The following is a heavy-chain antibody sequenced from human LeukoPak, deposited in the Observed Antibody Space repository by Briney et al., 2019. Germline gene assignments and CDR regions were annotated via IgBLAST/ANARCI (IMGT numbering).Heavy chain of an antibody. D-gene: IGHD6-13*01. V-gene: IGHV3-48*03. CDR2: ISSSGSTI. CDR1: GFTFSGYE. J-gene: IGHJ5*02. Sequence: GGSLRLSCAASGFTFSGYEMNWVRQAPGKGLEWVSYISSSGSTIYYADSVKGRFTISRDNSKNTLYLQMNSLRAEDTAVYYCAKDLSSSWQTTNWFDPWGQGTLVTVSS. CDR3: AKDLSSSWQTTNWFDP.